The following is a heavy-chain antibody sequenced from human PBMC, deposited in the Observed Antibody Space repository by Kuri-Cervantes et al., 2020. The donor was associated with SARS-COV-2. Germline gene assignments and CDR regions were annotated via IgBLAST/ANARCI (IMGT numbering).Heavy chain of an antibody. J-gene: IGHJ6*03. Sequence: GGSLRLSCAASGFTFSSYAMHWVRQAPGKGLEWVAVISYDGSNKYYADSVKGRFTISRDNSKNTVYLQMNNLRAEDTAVYYCARGEALYYYMDVWGKGTTVTVSS. V-gene: IGHV3-30-3*01. CDR1: GFTFSSYA. CDR3: ARGEALYYYMDV. CDR2: ISYDGSNK.